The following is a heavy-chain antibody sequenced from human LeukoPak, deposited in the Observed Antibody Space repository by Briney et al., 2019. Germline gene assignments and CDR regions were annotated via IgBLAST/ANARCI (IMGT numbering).Heavy chain of an antibody. J-gene: IGHJ4*02. CDR3: VKCLKTPVVVGYFEY. CDR2: FYFGEST. V-gene: IGHV4-59*12. Sequence: SETLSLTCSVSGSSISGNYWGWLRQPPGKTLEGLGYFYFGESTNYNPSLTSRVSMSVDTSKNQFSLKLSSVSAADTAVYYCVKCLKTPVVVGYFEYWGQGSLVTVSS. D-gene: IGHD3-22*01. CDR1: GSSISGNY.